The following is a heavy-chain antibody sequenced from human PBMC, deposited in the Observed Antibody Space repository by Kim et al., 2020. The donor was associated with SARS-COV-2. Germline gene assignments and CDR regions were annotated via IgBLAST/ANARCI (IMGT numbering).Heavy chain of an antibody. CDR3: ARDPFDYYDSSGYYSGLVGYFDY. CDR1: GFTFSSYA. V-gene: IGHV3-30*04. Sequence: GGSLRLSCAASGFTFSSYAMHWVRQAPGKGLEWVAVISYDGSNKYYADSVKGRFTISRDNSKNTLYLQMNSLRAEDTAVYYCARDPFDYYDSSGYYSGLVGYFDYWGQGTLVTVSS. J-gene: IGHJ4*02. CDR2: ISYDGSNK. D-gene: IGHD3-22*01.